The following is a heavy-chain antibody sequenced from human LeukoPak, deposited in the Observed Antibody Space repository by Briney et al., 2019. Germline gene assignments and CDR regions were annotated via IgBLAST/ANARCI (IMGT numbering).Heavy chain of an antibody. CDR3: ARGLDFYDSNDYPD. CDR2: INSDGSIT. D-gene: IGHD3-22*01. CDR1: GFTFSNYW. Sequence: PGGSLRLSCAASGFTFSNYWMHWVRQAPGKGLVWVSRINSDGSITNYADSVKGRFTISRDNAKTSLYLQMNSLRVEDTALYYCARGLDFYDSNDYPDWGQGTLVTVSS. J-gene: IGHJ4*02. V-gene: IGHV3-74*01.